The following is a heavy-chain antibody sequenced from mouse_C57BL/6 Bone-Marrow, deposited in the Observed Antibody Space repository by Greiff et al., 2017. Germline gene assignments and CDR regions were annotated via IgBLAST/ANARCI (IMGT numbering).Heavy chain of an antibody. Sequence: QVQLQQPGAELVKPGASVKLSCKASGYTFTSYWMHWVKQRPGQGLEWIGMIHPNSGSTNYNEKFKSKATLTVDKSSSTAYMQRSSLTSEDSAVYYGARTDGNYGDDGGKGTTLTVSS. D-gene: IGHD2-1*01. CDR2: IHPNSGST. CDR3: ARTDGNYGDD. J-gene: IGHJ2*01. V-gene: IGHV1-64*01. CDR1: GYTFTSYW.